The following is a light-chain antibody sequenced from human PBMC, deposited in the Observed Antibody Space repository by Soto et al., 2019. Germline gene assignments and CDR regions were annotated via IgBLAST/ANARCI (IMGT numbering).Light chain of an antibody. J-gene: IGLJ2*01. Sequence: QSALTQPRSVSGSPGQSVTISCTGTSCGVGGCNYVSWYQQHPGKAPKLLIYDVSKRPSGVPDRFSGSKSGNSASLTISGLQAEDEADYYCCSYAGSYTFVVFGGGTKLTVL. CDR3: CSYAGSYTFVV. CDR1: SCGVGGCNY. CDR2: DVS. V-gene: IGLV2-11*01.